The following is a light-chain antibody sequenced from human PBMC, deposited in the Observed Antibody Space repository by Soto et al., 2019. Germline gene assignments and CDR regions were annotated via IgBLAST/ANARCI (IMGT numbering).Light chain of an antibody. J-gene: IGLJ3*02. CDR1: SSNIGGGYD. V-gene: IGLV1-40*01. CDR3: QSYASSMSVV. CDR2: GNS. Sequence: QSVLTQPPSVSGSPGQRVTISCTGSSSNIGGGYDVPWYQQLPGTAPKLLIYGNSNRPSGVPNRFSGSKSGTSASLAITGLQAEDEADYYCQSYASSMSVVFGGGTQLTVL.